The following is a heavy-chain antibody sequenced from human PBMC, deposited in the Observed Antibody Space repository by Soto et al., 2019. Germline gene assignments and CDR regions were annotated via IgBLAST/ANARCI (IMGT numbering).Heavy chain of an antibody. V-gene: IGHV1-3*01. Sequence: ASVKVSCKASGYTFTSYAMHWVRQAPGQRLEWMGWINAGNGNTKYSQKFQGRVTITRDTSASTAYMELSSLRSEDTAVYYCARGYYDFWSGSPLPFDYWGQGTLVTVSS. CDR1: GYTFTSYA. CDR3: ARGYYDFWSGSPLPFDY. J-gene: IGHJ4*02. CDR2: INAGNGNT. D-gene: IGHD3-3*01.